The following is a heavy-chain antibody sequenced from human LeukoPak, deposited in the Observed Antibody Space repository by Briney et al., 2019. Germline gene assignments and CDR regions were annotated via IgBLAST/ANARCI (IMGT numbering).Heavy chain of an antibody. Sequence: SETLSLTCTVSGGSMSSYYWSWIRQPPGKGLEWIGYIYYSGSTYYNPSLKSRVTISVDTSKNQFSLKLSSVTAADTAVYYCARHRYYYRSGSYYGAPYYMDVWGKGTTVTISS. D-gene: IGHD3-10*01. CDR3: ARHRYYYRSGSYYGAPYYMDV. CDR1: GGSMSSYY. CDR2: IYYSGST. J-gene: IGHJ6*03. V-gene: IGHV4-59*08.